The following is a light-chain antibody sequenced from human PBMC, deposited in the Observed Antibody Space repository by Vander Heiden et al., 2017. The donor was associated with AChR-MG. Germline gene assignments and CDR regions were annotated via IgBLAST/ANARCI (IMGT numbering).Light chain of an antibody. V-gene: IGKV3-20*01. CDR3: QQYDNSPPWT. CDR1: QSVSSSF. CDR2: AAS. J-gene: IGKJ1*01. Sequence: EIVLRQSPGTLSLSPGERATLSCRASQSVSSSFLAWYQQKPGQAPRLLIYAASSRATGIPDRFSGSGSGTDFSLTISRLEPEDFAVYYCQQYDNSPPWTFGQGTKVEIK.